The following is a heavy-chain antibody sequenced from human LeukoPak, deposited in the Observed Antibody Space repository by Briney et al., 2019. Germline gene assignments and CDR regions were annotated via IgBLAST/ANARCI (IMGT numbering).Heavy chain of an antibody. CDR3: ARLVYDSRGYYFDY. D-gene: IGHD3-22*01. CDR2: IRYGGSA. Sequence: SETLSLTCTVSGDSISSYYWSWIRQPPGKGLEWIGYIRYGGSANYNPSLRSRDTISIDTSKNQFSLKLRSVTAADTAVYHCARLVYDSRGYYFDYWGQGTLVTVSS. CDR1: GDSISSYY. J-gene: IGHJ4*02. V-gene: IGHV4-59*08.